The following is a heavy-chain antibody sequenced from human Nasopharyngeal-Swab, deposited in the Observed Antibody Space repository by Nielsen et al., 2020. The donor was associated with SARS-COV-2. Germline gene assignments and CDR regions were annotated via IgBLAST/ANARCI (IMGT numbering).Heavy chain of an antibody. CDR1: GFTCSSYA. Sequence: GESLKISYAASGFTCSSYAMSLVREAPGKGLEWVSAISGSGGSTYYADSVKGRFTISRDNSKNTLYLQMNSLRAEDTAVYYCAKDRGIVVVIGFDYWGQGTLVTASS. CDR3: AKDRGIVVVIGFDY. D-gene: IGHD3-22*01. V-gene: IGHV3-23*01. CDR2: ISGSGGST. J-gene: IGHJ4*02.